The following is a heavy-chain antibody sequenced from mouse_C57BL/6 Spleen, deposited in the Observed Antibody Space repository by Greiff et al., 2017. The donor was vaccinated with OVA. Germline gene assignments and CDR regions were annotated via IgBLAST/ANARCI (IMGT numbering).Heavy chain of an antibody. CDR2: IHPNSGSN. D-gene: IGHD1-1*01. V-gene: IGHV1-64*01. J-gene: IGHJ4*01. Sequence: QVQLQQPGAELVKPGASVKLSCKASGYTFTSYWMHWVKQRPGQGLEWIGMIHPNSGSNNYNEKFTSKATLTVDKSSSQSYRQLSSLTYEDSAVYYCASRDYYGSSPYAMDYWGQGTSVTVSS. CDR1: GYTFTSYW. CDR3: ASRDYYGSSPYAMDY.